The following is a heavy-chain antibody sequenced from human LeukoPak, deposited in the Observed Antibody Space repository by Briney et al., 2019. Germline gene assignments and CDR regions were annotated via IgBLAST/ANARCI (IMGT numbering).Heavy chain of an antibody. Sequence: GASVKVSCKVSGYTLTELSMHWVRQAPGQGLEWMGWISAYNGNTNYAQKLQGRVTMTTDTSTSTAYMELRSLRSDDTAVYYCARVVNTAMVTNYWGQGTLVTVSS. CDR2: ISAYNGNT. J-gene: IGHJ4*02. CDR1: GYTLTELS. CDR3: ARVVNTAMVTNY. V-gene: IGHV1-18*01. D-gene: IGHD5-18*01.